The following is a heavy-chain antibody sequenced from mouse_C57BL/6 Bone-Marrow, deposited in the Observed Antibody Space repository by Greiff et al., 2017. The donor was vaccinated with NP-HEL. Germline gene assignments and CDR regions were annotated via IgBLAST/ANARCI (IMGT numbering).Heavy chain of an antibody. CDR3: ARQGMTGAMDY. CDR1: GFTFSDYG. D-gene: IGHD3-2*01. J-gene: IGHJ4*01. V-gene: IGHV5-15*01. Sequence: EVNVVESGGGLVQPGGSLKLSCAASGFTFSDYGMAWVRQAPRKGPEWVAFISNLAYSIYYADTVTGRFTISRENAKNTLYLEMSSLRSEDTAMYYCARQGMTGAMDYWGQGTSVTVSS. CDR2: ISNLAYSI.